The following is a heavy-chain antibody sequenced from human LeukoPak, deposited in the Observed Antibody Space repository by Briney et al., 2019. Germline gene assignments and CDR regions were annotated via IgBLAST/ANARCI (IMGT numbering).Heavy chain of an antibody. Sequence: SQTLSLTCAISGDSVSSNSAAWNWIRQSPSRGLEWLGRTYSRSKWYYEYAPSVKSRIIVNPDTSKNQFSLQLSSVTSEDTAVYYCARGKARRPSGYSYGFLGRGPQSYFDYWGQGTLVTVSS. CDR3: ARGKARRPSGYSYGFLGRGPQSYFDY. CDR1: GDSVSSNSAA. D-gene: IGHD5-18*01. J-gene: IGHJ4*02. V-gene: IGHV6-1*01. CDR2: TYSRSKWYY.